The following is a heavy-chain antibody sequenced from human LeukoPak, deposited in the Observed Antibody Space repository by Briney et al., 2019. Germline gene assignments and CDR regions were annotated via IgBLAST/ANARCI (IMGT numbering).Heavy chain of an antibody. D-gene: IGHD5-12*01. CDR2: IWYDGSNK. V-gene: IGHV3-33*06. Sequence: GRSLRLSCAASGFTFSSYGMHWVRQAPGKGLEWVAVIWYDGSNKYYADSVKGRFTISRDNSKNTLYLQMNGLRAEDTAVYYCAKDSDYSGYYMDVWGKGTTVTVSS. CDR1: GFTFSSYG. CDR3: AKDSDYSGYYMDV. J-gene: IGHJ6*03.